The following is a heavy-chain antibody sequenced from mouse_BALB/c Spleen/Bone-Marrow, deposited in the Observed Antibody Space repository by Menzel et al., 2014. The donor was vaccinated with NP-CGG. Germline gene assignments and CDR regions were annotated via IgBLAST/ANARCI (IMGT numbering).Heavy chain of an antibody. CDR3: ATGTYYFDY. CDR2: INPSTGYT. CDR1: GYTFTSYW. V-gene: IGHV1-7*01. D-gene: IGHD4-1*01. J-gene: IGHJ2*01. Sequence: QVQLQHSGAELAKPGASVKMSCKASGYTFTSYWMHWVKQRPGQGLEWIGYINPSTGYTEYNQKFKDKATLTADKSSSTAYMQLGSLTSEDSAVYYCATGTYYFDYWGQGTTLTVSS.